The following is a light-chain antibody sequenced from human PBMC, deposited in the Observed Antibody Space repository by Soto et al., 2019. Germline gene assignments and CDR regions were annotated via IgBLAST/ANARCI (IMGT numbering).Light chain of an antibody. CDR3: SSYAGSNNLGV. Sequence: QSSLTQPPSASGSPGQSVTISCTGTSSDVGGYNYVSWYQQHPGKAPKLMIYEVNKRPSGVPDRSSGSKSGNTASLTVSGLQAEDEADYYCSSYAGSNNLGVFGGGTKLTVL. CDR2: EVN. J-gene: IGLJ2*01. CDR1: SSDVGGYNY. V-gene: IGLV2-8*01.